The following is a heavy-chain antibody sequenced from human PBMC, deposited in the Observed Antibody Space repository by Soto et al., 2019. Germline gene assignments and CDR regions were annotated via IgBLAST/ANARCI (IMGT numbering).Heavy chain of an antibody. CDR3: ARDLNIVARLETALIQYYGRDV. V-gene: IGHV4-31*03. CDR1: GGSISSGGYY. CDR2: IYYSGST. Sequence: PSETLSLTCTVSGGSISSGGYYWSWIRQHPGKGLEWIGYIYYSGSTYYNPSLKSRVTISVDTSKNQFSLKLSSLRSEYTAVYYCARDLNIVARLETALIQYYGRDVWGQGTTVTVSS. J-gene: IGHJ6*02. D-gene: IGHD3-16*01.